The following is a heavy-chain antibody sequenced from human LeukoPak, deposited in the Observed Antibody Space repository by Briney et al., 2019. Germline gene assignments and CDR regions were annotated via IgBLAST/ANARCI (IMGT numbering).Heavy chain of an antibody. CDR1: GYTFTSYD. V-gene: IGHV1-8*01. CDR2: MNPNSVNT. Sequence: GASVKVSCKASGYTFTSYDINWARQATGQGLEWMGWMNPNSVNTGYAQKFQGRVTMTRDTSTSTVYMELSSLRSEDTAVYYCARDLSSGDTAMVTWGQGTLVTVSS. D-gene: IGHD5-18*01. J-gene: IGHJ4*02. CDR3: ARDLSSGDTAMVT.